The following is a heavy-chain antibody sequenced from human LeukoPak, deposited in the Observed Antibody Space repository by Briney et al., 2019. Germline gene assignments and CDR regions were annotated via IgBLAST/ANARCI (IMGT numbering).Heavy chain of an antibody. CDR1: GYTFTGYY. Sequence: ASVKVSCKASGYTFTGYYIHWVRQAPGQGLEWMGWINPSSGGTNYAQNFQGRVSMTRDTSISTAYMELSRLRSDDTAVYYCATTVTTGRGYSYYGISVWGQGTTVTVSS. D-gene: IGHD4-11*01. CDR3: ATTVTTGRGYSYYGISV. J-gene: IGHJ6*02. CDR2: INPSSGGT. V-gene: IGHV1-2*02.